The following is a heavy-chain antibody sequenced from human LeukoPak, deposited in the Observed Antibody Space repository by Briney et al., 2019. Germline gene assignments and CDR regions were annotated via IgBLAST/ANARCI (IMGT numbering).Heavy chain of an antibody. D-gene: IGHD1-26*01. V-gene: IGHV1-3*04. CDR1: GYTFDSFA. CDR2: INTGRGDT. Sequence: ASVKVSCKAYGYTFDSFAMHWVRQVPGQRLEWMGWINTGRGDTQYSQKFQGRITFTRDTSASTVQMELSTLTSEDTALYYCARVRDRIHLGKLSIGGFDYWGQGTLLTVSS. J-gene: IGHJ4*02. CDR3: ARVRDRIHLGKLSIGGFDY.